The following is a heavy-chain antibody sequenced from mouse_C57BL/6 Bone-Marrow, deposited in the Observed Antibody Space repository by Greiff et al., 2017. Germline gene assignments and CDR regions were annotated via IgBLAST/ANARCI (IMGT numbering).Heavy chain of an antibody. J-gene: IGHJ2*01. CDR3: AREKIYYDYDKGFDY. V-gene: IGHV1-82*01. CDR2: IYPGDGDT. Sequence: VQLQQSGPELVKPGASVKISCKASGYAFSSSWMNWVKQRPGKGLEWIGRIYPGDGDTNYNGKFKGKATLTADKSSSTAYMQLSSLTSEDSAVYFCAREKIYYDYDKGFDYWGQGTTLTVSS. D-gene: IGHD2-4*01. CDR1: GYAFSSSW.